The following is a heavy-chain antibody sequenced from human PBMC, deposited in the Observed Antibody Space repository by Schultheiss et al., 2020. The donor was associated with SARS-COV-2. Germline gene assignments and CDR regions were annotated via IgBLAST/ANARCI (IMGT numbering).Heavy chain of an antibody. J-gene: IGHJ4*02. V-gene: IGHV3-21*01. CDR1: GFSFRSYT. CDR3: ARVAMTTVTELDY. CDR2: ISSSSTYI. D-gene: IGHD4-17*01. Sequence: AASGFSFRSYTMNWVRQAPGKGLEWVSSISSSSTYIHYADSLKGRFTISRDNAKNSLYLQMNSLRAEDTAVYYCARVAMTTVTELDYWGQGTLVTVSS.